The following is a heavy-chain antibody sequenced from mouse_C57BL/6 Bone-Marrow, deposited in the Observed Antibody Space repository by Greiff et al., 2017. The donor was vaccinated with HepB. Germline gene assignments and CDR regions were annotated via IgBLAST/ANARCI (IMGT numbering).Heavy chain of an antibody. CDR3: ARGSGSSPFFDY. J-gene: IGHJ2*01. CDR1: GYSITSGYD. CDR2: ISYSGST. Sequence: VQLKESGPGMVKPSQSLSLTCTVTGYSITSGYDWHWIRHFPGNKLEWMGYISYSGSTNYNPSLKSRISITHDTSKNHFFLKLNSVTTEDTATYYCARGSGSSPFFDYWGQGTTLTVSS. D-gene: IGHD1-1*01. V-gene: IGHV3-1*01.